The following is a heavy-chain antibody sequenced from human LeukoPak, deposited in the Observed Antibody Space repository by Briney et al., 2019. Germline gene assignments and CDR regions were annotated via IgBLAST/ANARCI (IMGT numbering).Heavy chain of an antibody. Sequence: SETLSLTCAVYGGSFSGYYWSWIRQPPGKGLEWIGEINHSGSTNYNPSPKSRVTISVDTSKNQFSLKLSSVTAADTAVYYCARYSSSSGGMDVWGQGTTVTVSS. CDR3: ARYSSSSGGMDV. V-gene: IGHV4-34*01. CDR2: INHSGST. CDR1: GGSFSGYY. D-gene: IGHD6-6*01. J-gene: IGHJ6*02.